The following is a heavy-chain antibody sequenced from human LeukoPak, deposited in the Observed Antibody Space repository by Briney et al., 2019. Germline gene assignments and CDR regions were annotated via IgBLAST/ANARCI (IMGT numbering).Heavy chain of an antibody. D-gene: IGHD6-13*01. CDR1: GGSINSGSYY. CDR3: AREPVGSSFDY. CDR2: IYTSGST. V-gene: IGHV4-61*02. Sequence: PSETLSLTCTVSGGSINSGSYYWSWIRQPAGKGLEWIGRIYTSGSTNYNPSLKSRVTMSVDTSKNQFSLRLISVTAADTAVYYCAREPVGSSFDYWGQGTLVTVSS. J-gene: IGHJ4*02.